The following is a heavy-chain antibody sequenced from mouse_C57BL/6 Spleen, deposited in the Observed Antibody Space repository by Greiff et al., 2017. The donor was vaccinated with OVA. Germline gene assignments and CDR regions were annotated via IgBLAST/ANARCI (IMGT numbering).Heavy chain of an antibody. V-gene: IGHV1-69*01. Sequence: VQLQQPGAELVMPGASVKLSCKASGYTFTSYWMHWVKQRPGQGLEWIGEIDPSDSYTNYNQKFKGKSTLTVDKSSSTAYMQLSSLTSEDSAVYYCERGKAQATAGFAYWGQGTLVTVSA. CDR3: ERGKAQATAGFAY. CDR1: GYTFTSYW. CDR2: IDPSDSYT. J-gene: IGHJ3*01. D-gene: IGHD3-2*02.